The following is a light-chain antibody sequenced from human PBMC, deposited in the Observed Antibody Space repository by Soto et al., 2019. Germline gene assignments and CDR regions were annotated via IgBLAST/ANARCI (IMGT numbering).Light chain of an antibody. V-gene: IGKV2-28*01. CDR3: VQALQSPPWT. CDR2: LGS. Sequence: DIVVTQSPLTLPVTPGETASISCRSSQSLLHSNGYNYLDWYLQKPGQSPQLLIYLGSNRASGVPDRFSGSGSGTDFTLKISRVEAEDVGVYYCVQALQSPPWTFGQGTEVEIK. J-gene: IGKJ1*01. CDR1: QSLLHSNGYNY.